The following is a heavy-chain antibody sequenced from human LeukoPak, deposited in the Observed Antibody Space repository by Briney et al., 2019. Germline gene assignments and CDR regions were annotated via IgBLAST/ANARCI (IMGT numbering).Heavy chain of an antibody. CDR2: IWYDGNNK. D-gene: IGHD5-12*01. Sequence: GGSLRLSCAVSGFTFTTYGMHWVRQAPGKGLEWVAVIWYDGNNKYYADSVKGRFTISRDNSKNTLYLQMNSLRAEDTAVYYCVRDPYEAYWGQGALVTVSS. J-gene: IGHJ4*02. CDR1: GFTFTTYG. CDR3: VRDPYEAY. V-gene: IGHV3-33*01.